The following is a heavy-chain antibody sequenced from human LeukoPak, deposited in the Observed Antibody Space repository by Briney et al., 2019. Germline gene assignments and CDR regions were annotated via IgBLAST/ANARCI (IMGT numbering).Heavy chain of an antibody. V-gene: IGHV3-49*03. CDR1: GFPFGDYA. Sequence: PGGSLRLSCTTSGFPFGDYAMIWFRQAPGKGLEWVGFIRSLAHGGTAKYAASVEGRFTISRDDSKSFAYLQMNSLKAEDTAVYYCSRAPALYYYGSTGYSPISPPFDYWGQGTLVTVSS. CDR2: IRSLAHGGTA. CDR3: SRAPALYYYGSTGYSPISPPFDY. J-gene: IGHJ4*02. D-gene: IGHD3-22*01.